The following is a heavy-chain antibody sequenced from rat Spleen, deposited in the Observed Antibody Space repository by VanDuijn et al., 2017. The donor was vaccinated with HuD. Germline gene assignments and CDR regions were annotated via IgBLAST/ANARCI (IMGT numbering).Heavy chain of an antibody. J-gene: IGHJ2*01. CDR3: ARQGYYGYNYYFDY. CDR1: GFSFGNNG. Sequence: EVQLVESGGGLVQPGRSLKLSCAASGFSFGNNGMHWIRQAPTKGLEWVASISPSGGSTYYRDSVKGRFTISRDNAKSTLYLQMDSLRSEDTATYYCARQGYYGYNYYFDYWGQGVMVTVSS. D-gene: IGHD1-9*01. V-gene: IGHV5-19*01. CDR2: ISPSGGST.